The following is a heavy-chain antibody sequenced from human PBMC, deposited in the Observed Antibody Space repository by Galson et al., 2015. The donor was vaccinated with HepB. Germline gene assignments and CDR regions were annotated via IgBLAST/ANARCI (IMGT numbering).Heavy chain of an antibody. CDR1: GYTLTELS. CDR3: ATAAITGTYLFDY. CDR2: FDPEDGET. V-gene: IGHV1-24*01. D-gene: IGHD1-20*01. J-gene: IGHJ4*02. Sequence: SCKVSGYTLTELSMHWVRQAPGKGLEWMGGFDPEDGETIYAQKFQGRVTMTEDTSTDTAYMELSSLRSEDTAVYYCATAAITGTYLFDYWGQGTLVTVSS.